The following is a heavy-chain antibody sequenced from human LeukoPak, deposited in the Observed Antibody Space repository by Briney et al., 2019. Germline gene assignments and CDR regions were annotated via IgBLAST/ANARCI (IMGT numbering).Heavy chain of an antibody. V-gene: IGHV3-48*02. CDR1: GFTFSDYS. Sequence: GGSLRLSCAASGFTFSDYSMNWVRQAPGKGLEWVSSMNSDGSHIYHADSVGGRFTISRDNARNSLYLQMNGLRDEDTAVYYCTRGSFGVFDYWGQGILVTVSS. J-gene: IGHJ4*02. D-gene: IGHD3-10*01. CDR2: MNSDGSHI. CDR3: TRGSFGVFDY.